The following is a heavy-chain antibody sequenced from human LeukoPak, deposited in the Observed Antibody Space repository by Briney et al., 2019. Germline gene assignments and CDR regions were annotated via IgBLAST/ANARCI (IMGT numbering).Heavy chain of an antibody. CDR3: ARAQQWLGFDY. CDR1: GGSISSGSYY. Sequence: PSETLSLTCTVPGGSISSGSYYWSWIRQPAGKGLEWIGRIYTSGSTNYNPSLKSRVTISVDTSKNQFSLKLSSVTAADTAVYYCARAQQWLGFDYWGQGTLVTVSS. CDR2: IYTSGST. D-gene: IGHD6-19*01. V-gene: IGHV4-61*02. J-gene: IGHJ4*02.